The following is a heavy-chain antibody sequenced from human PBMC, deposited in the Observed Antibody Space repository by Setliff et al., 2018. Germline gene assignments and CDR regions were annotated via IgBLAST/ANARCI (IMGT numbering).Heavy chain of an antibody. Sequence: GASLKISCAASGFTFSSYWMSWVRQAPGKGLEWVANIKQDGSEKYYVDSVKGRFTISRDNAKNSLYLQMNSLRAEGTAVYYCARAKGAHYYGSGSQFDYWGQGTLVTVSS. CDR2: IKQDGSEK. CDR1: GFTFSSYW. V-gene: IGHV3-7*01. D-gene: IGHD3-10*01. J-gene: IGHJ4*02. CDR3: ARAKGAHYYGSGSQFDY.